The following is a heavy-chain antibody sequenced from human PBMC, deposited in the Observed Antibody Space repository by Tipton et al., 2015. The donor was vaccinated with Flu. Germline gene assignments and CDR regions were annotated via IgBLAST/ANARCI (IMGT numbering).Heavy chain of an antibody. V-gene: IGHV4-38-2*02. CDR1: GYSISPGYY. Sequence: TLSLTCTVSGYSISPGYYWAWRRQPPGKGMEWIGCIYHSVTSYSNPSLESRVSMSVDTSRNQFSLKVSSVTAADSAVYYCARVEYFGSGSSNYWGQGTLGTVSS. CDR3: ARVEYFGSGSSNY. J-gene: IGHJ4*02. D-gene: IGHD3-10*01. CDR2: IYHSVTS.